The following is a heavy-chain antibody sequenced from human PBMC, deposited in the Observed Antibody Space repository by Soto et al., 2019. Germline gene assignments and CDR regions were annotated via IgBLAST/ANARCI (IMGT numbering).Heavy chain of an antibody. CDR1: GFTSSSFV. CDR2: ISSDGNNQ. Sequence: QVQLVESGGGVVQPGRSLRLSCAASGFTSSSFVIHWVRQAPGKGLEWLAVISSDGNNQYYADSVKGRFTISRDNSKNTLYLQVNSLRAEDTAVYFCAKEQGVLDAFDIWGQGTMVTVSS. D-gene: IGHD3-10*01. V-gene: IGHV3-30*18. CDR3: AKEQGVLDAFDI. J-gene: IGHJ3*02.